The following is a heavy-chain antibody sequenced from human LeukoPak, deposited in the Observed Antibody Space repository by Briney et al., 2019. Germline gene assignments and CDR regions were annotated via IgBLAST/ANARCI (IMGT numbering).Heavy chain of an antibody. V-gene: IGHV4-39*07. D-gene: IGHD1-14*01. CDR2: IYYSGST. J-gene: IGHJ6*02. CDR1: GGSISSSSYY. Sequence: SETLSLTCTVSGGSISSSSYYWGWIRQPPGKGLEWIGSIYYSGSTYYNPSLKSRVTKSVDTFKNQFSLKLSSVTAADTAVYYCARRGGPRIGSMDVWGQGTTVTVSS. CDR3: ARRGGPRIGSMDV.